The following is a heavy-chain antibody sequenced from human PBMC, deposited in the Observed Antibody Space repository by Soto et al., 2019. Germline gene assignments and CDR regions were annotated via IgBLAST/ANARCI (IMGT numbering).Heavy chain of an antibody. Sequence: ASVKVSCKASGYTFTSYGISWVRQAPGQGLEWMGWTSAYNGNTNYAQKLQGRVTMTTDTSTSTAYMELRSLRSDDTAVYYCARDSYSSGWYDKNDYWGQGTLVTVSS. J-gene: IGHJ4*02. CDR3: ARDSYSSGWYDKNDY. V-gene: IGHV1-18*01. CDR2: TSAYNGNT. CDR1: GYTFTSYG. D-gene: IGHD6-19*01.